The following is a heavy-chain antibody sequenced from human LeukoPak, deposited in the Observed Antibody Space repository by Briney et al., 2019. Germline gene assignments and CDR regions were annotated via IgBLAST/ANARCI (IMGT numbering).Heavy chain of an antibody. V-gene: IGHV4-39*01. D-gene: IGHD3-22*01. CDR1: TGSVNSGVYY. CDR3: AKHEGSYYDKSGYTFDF. CDR2: IHSSGNS. Sequence: SETLSLTCSVSTGSVNSGVYYWGWVRQPPGKGLEWIGSIHSSGNSYCNPSLKSRVTLSVDTSKNQFSLRLSSVTAADRAVYCCAKHEGSYYDKSGYTFDFWGLGTLVTVSS. J-gene: IGHJ4*02.